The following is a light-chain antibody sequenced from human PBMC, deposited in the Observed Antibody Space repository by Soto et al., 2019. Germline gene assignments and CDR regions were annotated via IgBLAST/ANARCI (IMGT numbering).Light chain of an antibody. CDR1: QSVDSNY. CDR2: GAS. J-gene: IGKJ1*01. Sequence: IVLTQSPGTLPLSRGERATLSCRASQSVDSNYLAWYQQKNGQAPRLLIYGASRRATCIPDRFSGGGSGTDFTLTISRLEPEDYAVYYCQQYSSGMFGQVTRVEI. CDR3: QQYSSGM. V-gene: IGKV3-20*01.